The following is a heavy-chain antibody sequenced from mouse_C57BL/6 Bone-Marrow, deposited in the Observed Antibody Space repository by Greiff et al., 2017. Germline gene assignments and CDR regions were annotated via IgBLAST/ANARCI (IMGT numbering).Heavy chain of an antibody. D-gene: IGHD2-4*01. CDR1: GFSFNTYA. V-gene: IGHV10-1*01. CDR3: VRQGDYDYITAWFAY. Sequence: EVMLVESGGGLVQPKGSLKLSCAASGFSFNTYALNWVRQAPGQGLEWVARIRSKSNNYATYYADSVKDRFTISRDNSESMLYLQMNNLKTEYTAVYYCVRQGDYDYITAWFAYWGQGTLVTVSA. J-gene: IGHJ3*01. CDR2: IRSKSNNYAT.